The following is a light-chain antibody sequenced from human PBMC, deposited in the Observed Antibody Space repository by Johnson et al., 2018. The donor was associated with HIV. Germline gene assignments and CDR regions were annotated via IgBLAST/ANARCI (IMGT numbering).Light chain of an antibody. CDR2: KNN. J-gene: IGLJ1*01. V-gene: IGLV1-51*02. CDR3: ATWDTSLSAGGV. CDR1: ISNIGNNY. Sequence: QSVLTQPPSVSAAPGQKVTISCSGSISNIGNNYVSWYQQLPGSPPKLLIFKNNERPSGIPDRFSGSKSGTSATLDITGLQTGDEADYYCATWDTSLSAGGVFGTGTKVTVL.